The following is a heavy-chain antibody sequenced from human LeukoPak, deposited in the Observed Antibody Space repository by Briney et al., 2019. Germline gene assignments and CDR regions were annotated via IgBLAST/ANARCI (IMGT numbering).Heavy chain of an antibody. CDR1: GFTFSSYA. CDR3: TSAGAQQLTTMDV. CDR2: ISGSGGST. D-gene: IGHD6-13*01. Sequence: GGSLRLSCAASGFTFSSYAMSWFRQAPGKGLEWVSAISGSGGSTFYADSVKGRFTISRDNSKNTMYLQMNSLKTEDTAVYYCTSAGAQQLTTMDVWGKGTTVTVSS. V-gene: IGHV3-23*01. J-gene: IGHJ6*04.